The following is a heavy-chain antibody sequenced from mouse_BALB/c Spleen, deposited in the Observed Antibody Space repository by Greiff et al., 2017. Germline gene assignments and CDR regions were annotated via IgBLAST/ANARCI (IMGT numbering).Heavy chain of an antibody. V-gene: IGHV1S56*01. J-gene: IGHJ2*01. CDR2: IYPGNVNT. Sequence: VKLQESGPELVKPGASVRISCKASGYTFTSYYIHWVKQRPGQGLEWIGWIYPGNVNTKYNEKFKGKATLTADKSSSTAYMQLSSLTSEDSAVYFCASGYYFDYWGQGTTLTVSS. CDR3: ASGYYFDY. CDR1: GYTFTSYY.